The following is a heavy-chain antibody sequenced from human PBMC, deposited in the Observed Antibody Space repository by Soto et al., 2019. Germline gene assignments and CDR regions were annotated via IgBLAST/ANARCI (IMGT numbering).Heavy chain of an antibody. Sequence: GGSLRLSCAASGFTFSSYAMSWVRQAPGKGLEWVSAISGSGGSTYYADSVKGRFTISRDNSKNTLYLQMNSLRAEDTAVYYCAKERGDIVATMPYFDYWGQGTLVTVSS. V-gene: IGHV3-23*01. CDR2: ISGSGGST. D-gene: IGHD5-12*01. J-gene: IGHJ4*02. CDR1: GFTFSSYA. CDR3: AKERGDIVATMPYFDY.